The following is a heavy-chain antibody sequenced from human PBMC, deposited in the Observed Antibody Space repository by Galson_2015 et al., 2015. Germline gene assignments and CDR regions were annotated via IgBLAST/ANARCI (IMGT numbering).Heavy chain of an antibody. CDR2: IDWDDDK. D-gene: IGHD2-2*01. V-gene: IGHV2-70*04. J-gene: IGHJ4*02. Sequence: PALVKPTQTLTLTCTFSGFSLSTSGMRVSWIRQPPGKALEWLARIDWDDDKFYSTSLKTRLTISKDTSKNQVVLTMTNMDPVDTATYYCARIYGLVIDYWGQGTLVTVSS. CDR3: ARIYGLVIDY. CDR1: GFSLSTSGMR.